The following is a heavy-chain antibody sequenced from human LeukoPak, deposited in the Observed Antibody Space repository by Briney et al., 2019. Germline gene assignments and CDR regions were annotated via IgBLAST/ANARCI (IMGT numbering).Heavy chain of an antibody. CDR3: ARVHSILGVVMYYFDY. CDR1: GYTFSDYG. V-gene: IGHV3-7*01. CDR2: IKQDGSEK. Sequence: GGSLRLSCAASGYTFSDYGIHWVRQAPGKGLEWVANIKQDGSEKYYVDSVKGRFTISRDNAKNSLYLQMNSLRAEDTAVYYCARVHSILGVVMYYFDYWGQGTLVTVSS. J-gene: IGHJ4*02. D-gene: IGHD3-3*02.